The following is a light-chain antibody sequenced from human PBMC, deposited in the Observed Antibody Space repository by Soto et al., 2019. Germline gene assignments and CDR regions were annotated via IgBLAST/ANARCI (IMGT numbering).Light chain of an antibody. J-gene: IGKJ1*01. CDR2: GAS. V-gene: IGKV1-12*01. Sequence: DIQMTQSPSTLSASVGDRVTITCRASRDISNSLAWYQQTPGKAPKLLLRGASSLHRGVPSRFSGGGAGTEFTLTIRSLQPEDFATYYCQQTSAFPRTFGQGTKVDI. CDR3: QQTSAFPRT. CDR1: RDISNS.